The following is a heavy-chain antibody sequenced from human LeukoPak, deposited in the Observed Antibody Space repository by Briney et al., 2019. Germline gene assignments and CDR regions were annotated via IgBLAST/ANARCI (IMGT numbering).Heavy chain of an antibody. J-gene: IGHJ5*02. CDR1: GGSLSGYY. Sequence: PSETLSLTCAVYGGSLSGYYWSWIRQPPGKGLEWIGEINHSGSTNYNPSLKSRVTISVDTSKNQFSLKLSSVTAADTAVYYCARGLRYCSSTSCSPGSRFDPWGQGTLVTVSS. CDR2: INHSGST. D-gene: IGHD2-2*01. V-gene: IGHV4-34*01. CDR3: ARGLRYCSSTSCSPGSRFDP.